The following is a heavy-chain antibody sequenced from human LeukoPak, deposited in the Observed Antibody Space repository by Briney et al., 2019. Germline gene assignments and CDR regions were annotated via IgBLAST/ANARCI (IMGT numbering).Heavy chain of an antibody. V-gene: IGHV4-4*02. CDR2: IYHSGST. CDR3: ARVEGAAAGFDY. Sequence: SETLSLTCAVSGGSISRSNWWSWVRQPPGKGLEWIGEIYHSGSTNYNPSLKSRVTISVDKSKNQFSLKLSSVTAADTAVYYCARVEGAAAGFDYWGQGTLVTVSS. J-gene: IGHJ4*02. D-gene: IGHD6-13*01. CDR1: GGSISRSNW.